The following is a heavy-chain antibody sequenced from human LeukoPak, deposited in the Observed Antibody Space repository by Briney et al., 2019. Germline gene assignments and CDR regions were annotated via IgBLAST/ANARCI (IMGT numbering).Heavy chain of an antibody. Sequence: GESLKISCKGSGYSFTSYWIGWVRQMPGKGLEWMGIIYPSDSDTRYSLSFQGQVTISADKSISTAYLLWSSLKASDTAMYYCAGSLAADAFDIWGQGTMVTVSS. D-gene: IGHD1-26*01. V-gene: IGHV5-51*01. CDR2: IYPSDSDT. CDR1: GYSFTSYW. J-gene: IGHJ3*02. CDR3: AGSLAADAFDI.